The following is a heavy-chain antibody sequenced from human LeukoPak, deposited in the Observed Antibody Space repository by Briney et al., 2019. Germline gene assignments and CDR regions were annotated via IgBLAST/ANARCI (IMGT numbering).Heavy chain of an antibody. J-gene: IGHJ6*03. CDR1: GGTFSSYA. Sequence: ASVKVSCKASGGTFSSYAISWVRQAPGQGLEWMGGIIPIFGTANYAQKFQSRVTITTDESTSTAYMELSSLRSEDTAVYYCASVRSIAARLSYYYYMDVWGKGTTVTVSS. V-gene: IGHV1-69*05. CDR3: ASVRSIAARLSYYYYMDV. D-gene: IGHD6-6*01. CDR2: IIPIFGTA.